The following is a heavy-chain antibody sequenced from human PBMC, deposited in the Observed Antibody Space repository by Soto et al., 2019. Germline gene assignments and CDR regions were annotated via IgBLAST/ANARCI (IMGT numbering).Heavy chain of an antibody. CDR1: GFTFSNYA. CDR3: AKGLWFGESYGLSDY. V-gene: IGHV3-23*01. J-gene: IGHJ4*02. CDR2: ISGGGGNT. D-gene: IGHD3-10*01. Sequence: PGGSLRLSCAASGFTFSNYAMSWVRQAPGEGLEWVSAISGGGGNTYYADSVKGRFTISRDNSKNTLYLQVTSLRAEDTAVYYCAKGLWFGESYGLSDYWGQGTLVTVSS.